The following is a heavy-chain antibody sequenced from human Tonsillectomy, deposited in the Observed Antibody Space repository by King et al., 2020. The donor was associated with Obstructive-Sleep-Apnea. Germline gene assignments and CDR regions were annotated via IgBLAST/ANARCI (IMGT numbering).Heavy chain of an antibody. CDR1: GFTFSSYA. J-gene: IGHJ4*02. CDR2: IGGSGGST. CDR3: AKSTTIFGVVTDYYFDY. D-gene: IGHD3-3*01. Sequence: VQLVESGGGLVQPGGSLRLSCEASGFTFSSYAISWVRQAPGKGLEWVSAIGGSGGSTYYADSVKGRFTISRDNSKNTLHLQMNSLRAEDTAVYYCAKSTTIFGVVTDYYFDYWGQGTLVTVSS. V-gene: IGHV3-23*04.